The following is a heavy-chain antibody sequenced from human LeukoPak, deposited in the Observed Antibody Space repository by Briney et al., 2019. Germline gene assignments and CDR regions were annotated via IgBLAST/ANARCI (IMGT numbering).Heavy chain of an antibody. CDR3: ARVKSRTVTTLAFDI. CDR2: IYYSGST. D-gene: IGHD4-17*01. CDR1: GGSISSYY. V-gene: IGHV4-59*01. J-gene: IGHJ3*02. Sequence: PSETLSLTCTVSGGSISSYYWSWIRQPPGKGLEWIGYIYYSGSTNYNPSLKSRVTISVDTSKNQFSLKLSSVTAADTAVYYCARVKSRTVTTLAFDIWGQGTMVTVSS.